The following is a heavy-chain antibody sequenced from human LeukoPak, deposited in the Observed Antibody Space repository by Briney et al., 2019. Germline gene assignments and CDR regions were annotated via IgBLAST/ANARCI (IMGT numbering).Heavy chain of an antibody. J-gene: IGHJ4*02. V-gene: IGHV4-38-2*02. Sequence: PSETLSLTRSVSGHSISSAYYWGWIRQPPGQGLEWIGSIYHSGNTYYNPSLKSRVTISVDTSKNQFSLRLSSVTAADTAVYYCARDLRGSYIPYFDYWGQGVLVTVSS. D-gene: IGHD1-26*01. CDR3: ARDLRGSYIPYFDY. CDR2: IYHSGNT. CDR1: GHSISSAYY.